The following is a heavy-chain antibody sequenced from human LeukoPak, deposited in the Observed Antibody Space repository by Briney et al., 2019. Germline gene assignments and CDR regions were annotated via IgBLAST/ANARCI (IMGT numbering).Heavy chain of an antibody. CDR3: ARSVRGVSYYFDY. CDR2: IYYSGST. CDR1: GGSFSGYY. J-gene: IGHJ4*02. Sequence: SETLSLTCAVYGGSFSGYYWSWIRQPPGKGLEWIGYIYYSGSTNYNPSLKSRVTISVDTSKNQFSLKLSSVTAADTAVYYCARSVRGVSYYFDYWGQGTLVTVSS. V-gene: IGHV4-59*08. D-gene: IGHD3-10*01.